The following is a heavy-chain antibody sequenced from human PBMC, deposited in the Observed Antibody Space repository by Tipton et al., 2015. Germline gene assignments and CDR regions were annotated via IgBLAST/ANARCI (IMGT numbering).Heavy chain of an antibody. Sequence: QSGAEVKKPGESLKISCKGSGYTFGHYWIAWVRQMPGKGPEWMGLIYPGDSDTKYSPSFQGRARISADNSISTAYLQWTRLRASDPAMYYCVRLPVAPPCWFAHWGREPRSPSPQ. CDR2: IYPGDSDT. CDR1: GYTFGHYW. CDR3: VRLPVAPPCWFAH. D-gene: IGHD6-19*01. V-gene: IGHV5-51*01. J-gene: IGHJ5*02.